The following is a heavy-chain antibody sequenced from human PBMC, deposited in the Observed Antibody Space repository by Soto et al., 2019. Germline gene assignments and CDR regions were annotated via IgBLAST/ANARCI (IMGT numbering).Heavy chain of an antibody. CDR3: VRGENDAFDI. CDR1: GFTASSNY. J-gene: IGHJ3*02. D-gene: IGHD1-26*01. CDR2: IYSGGSI. V-gene: IGHV3-53*04. Sequence: GGSLRLSCAASGFTASSNYMSWVRQAPGKGLEWVSVIYSGGSIYYADSVKGRFTISRHNSKNTLYLQMSSLRTEDTAVYYCVRGENDAFDIWGQGTVVTVSS.